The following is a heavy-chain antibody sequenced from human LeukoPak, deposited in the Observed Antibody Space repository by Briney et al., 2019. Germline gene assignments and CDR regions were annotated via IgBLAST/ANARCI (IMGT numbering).Heavy chain of an antibody. CDR3: ARGGPGYYYGSGSYYHAN. V-gene: IGHV4-30-4*08. Sequence: PSQTLSLTCTVPGGSISGGDYYWSWIRQPPGKGLGWMGYIYYIGSTYYNPSLKSRVTISVDTSKNQFSLKLSSVTAADTAVYYCARGGPGYYYGSGSYYHANWGQGTLVTVSS. CDR2: IYYIGST. D-gene: IGHD3-10*01. CDR1: GGSISGGDYY. J-gene: IGHJ4*02.